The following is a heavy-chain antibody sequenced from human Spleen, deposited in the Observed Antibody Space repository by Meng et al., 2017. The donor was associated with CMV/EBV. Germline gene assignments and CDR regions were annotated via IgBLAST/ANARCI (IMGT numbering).Heavy chain of an antibody. V-gene: IGHV1-2*02. CDR3: ARDYDFWKNYIDY. J-gene: IGHJ4*02. CDR1: GYTFTDNY. CDR2: INPNSGGT. D-gene: IGHD3-3*01. Sequence: ASVKVSCKTSGYTFTDNYIHWVRQAPGQGLEWMGWINPNSGGTNYAQKFQGRVTMTRDTSISTAYVELSSLKSDDTAVYFCARDYDFWKNYIDYWGQGTLVTVSS.